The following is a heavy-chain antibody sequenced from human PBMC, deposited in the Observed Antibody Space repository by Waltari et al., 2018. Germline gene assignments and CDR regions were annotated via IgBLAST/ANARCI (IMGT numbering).Heavy chain of an antibody. J-gene: IGHJ6*02. V-gene: IGHV3-48*03. D-gene: IGHD2-2*01. CDR1: GFTFGSYE. CDR2: IGSSGRSI. Sequence: EVQLVESGGGLVQPGGSLRLSCAASGFTFGSYEMNWVRQAPGKGQGWVAQIGSSGRSIQPGASRKGRLHISRDNGKKSRDLEMNSLRAEDTAVYYCARDDCSSSSCFSPFYYAMDVWGQGTSVTVSS. CDR3: ARDDCSSSSCFSPFYYAMDV.